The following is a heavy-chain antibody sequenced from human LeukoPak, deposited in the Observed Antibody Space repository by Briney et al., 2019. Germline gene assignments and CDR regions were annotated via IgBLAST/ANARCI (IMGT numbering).Heavy chain of an antibody. CDR1: GFTFDDYG. V-gene: IGHV3-20*04. J-gene: IGHJ6*03. CDR2: INWNGGRT. CDR3: ARDRKDTKWDTAPHGVYMDV. Sequence: PGGSLRLSCAASGFTFDDYGMSWVRHAPGKGLEWVAGINWNGGRTDYADSVKGRFTISRDKAKNSLYLQMNSLGAEDTALYYCARDRKDTKWDTAPHGVYMDVWGKGTTVTISS. D-gene: IGHD5-18*01.